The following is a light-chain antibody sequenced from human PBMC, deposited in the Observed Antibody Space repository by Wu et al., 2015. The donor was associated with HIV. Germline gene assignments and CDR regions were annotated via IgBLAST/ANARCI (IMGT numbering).Light chain of an antibody. CDR1: QGISSA. Sequence: AIQLTQSPSSLSASVGDRVTITCRASQGISSALAWYQQKPGKAPKLLIYDASSLESGVPSRFSGSGSGTDFTLTISSLQPDDFATYYCQQYKDYSRTFGQGTKVEIK. V-gene: IGKV1D-13*01. J-gene: IGKJ1*01. CDR3: QQYKDYSRT. CDR2: DAS.